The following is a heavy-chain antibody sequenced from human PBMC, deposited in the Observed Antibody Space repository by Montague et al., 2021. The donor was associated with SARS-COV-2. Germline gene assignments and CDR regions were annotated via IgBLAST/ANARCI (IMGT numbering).Heavy chain of an antibody. CDR2: INYTGST. V-gene: IGHV4-59*08. CDR3: AGRSRNGIFDY. Sequence: SETLSLTCSVSGGSISSYYWGWIRQPPGKALECIGYINYTGSTNYYPSLKSRVTMSVNMSKSQFSLKLSAVTATDTAVYYCAGRSRNGIFDYWGQGTLVTVSS. J-gene: IGHJ4*02. CDR1: GGSISSYY. D-gene: IGHD1-1*01.